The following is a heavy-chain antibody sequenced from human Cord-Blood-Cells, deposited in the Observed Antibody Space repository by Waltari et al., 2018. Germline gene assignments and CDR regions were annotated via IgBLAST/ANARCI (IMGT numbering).Heavy chain of an antibody. V-gene: IGHV1-3*01. Sequence: QVQLVQSGAEVKKPGASVKVSCKASGYTFTSYAMHWVRQAPAQRLEWMGWINAGNGNTKYSQKFQGRVTITRDTSASTAYMELSSLRSEDTAVYYCARAGEILYSSGWTSFDYWGQGTLVTVSS. CDR1: GYTFTSYA. J-gene: IGHJ4*02. D-gene: IGHD6-19*01. CDR3: ARAGEILYSSGWTSFDY. CDR2: INAGNGNT.